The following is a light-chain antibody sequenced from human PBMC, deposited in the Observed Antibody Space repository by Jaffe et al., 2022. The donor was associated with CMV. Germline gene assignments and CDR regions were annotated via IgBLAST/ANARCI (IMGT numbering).Light chain of an antibody. CDR3: QQYNNWPPLT. J-gene: IGKJ4*01. Sequence: EVVMTQSPATLSVSPGERATLSCRASQSVSNYLAWYQQIPGQAPRLLIYDASTRATGIPARFSGSGSGTEFTLTISSLQSEDFAVYYCQQYNNWPPLTFGGGTKVEIK. CDR1: QSVSNY. CDR2: DAS. V-gene: IGKV3-15*01.